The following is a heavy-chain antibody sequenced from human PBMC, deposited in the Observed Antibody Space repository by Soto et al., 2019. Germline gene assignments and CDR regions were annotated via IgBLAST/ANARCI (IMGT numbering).Heavy chain of an antibody. CDR1: GFTFSSYW. D-gene: IGHD6-13*01. Sequence: PGGSLRLSCAASGFTFSSYWTSWVRQAPGKGLEWVANIKQDGSEKYYVDSVKGRFTISRDNAKNSLYLQMNSLRAEDTAVYYCAREVVAAEYFDLWGRGTLVTVSS. J-gene: IGHJ2*01. CDR2: IKQDGSEK. CDR3: AREVVAAEYFDL. V-gene: IGHV3-7*01.